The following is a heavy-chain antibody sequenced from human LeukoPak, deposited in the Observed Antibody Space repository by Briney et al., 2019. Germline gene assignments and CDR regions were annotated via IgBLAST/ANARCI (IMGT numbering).Heavy chain of an antibody. Sequence: GGPLRLSCAASGFTFSSYAMHWVRQAPGKGLEWVAVISYDGSNNYYADSVKGRFTISRDNSKNTLYLQMNSLRAEDTAVYYCARVKSRGVIINAFDYWGQGTLVTVSS. D-gene: IGHD3-10*01. CDR3: ARVKSRGVIINAFDY. V-gene: IGHV3-30-3*01. CDR1: GFTFSSYA. CDR2: ISYDGSNN. J-gene: IGHJ4*02.